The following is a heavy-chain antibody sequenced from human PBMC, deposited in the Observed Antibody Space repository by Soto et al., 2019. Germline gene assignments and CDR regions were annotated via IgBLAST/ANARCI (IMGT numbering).Heavy chain of an antibody. D-gene: IGHD3-10*01. V-gene: IGHV1-8*02. Sequence: ASVKVSCKASGYTFNNYDVHWVRQAPGHGLEWMGWMNPNSGNTGYAQNFRGRVTMTQNTAIGTAYMELSSLRSDDTATYYCTRAYGAETFDFWGQGTRVTVSS. J-gene: IGHJ5*01. CDR1: GYTFNNYD. CDR3: TRAYGAETFDF. CDR2: MNPNSGNT.